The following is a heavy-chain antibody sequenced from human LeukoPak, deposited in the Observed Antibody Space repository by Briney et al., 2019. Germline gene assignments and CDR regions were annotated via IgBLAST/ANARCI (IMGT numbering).Heavy chain of an antibody. J-gene: IGHJ5*02. CDR3: ARGARVDSSSWYNWFDP. CDR1: DGSFSGYY. CDR2: INHSGST. Sequence: SETLSLTCAVYDGSFSGYYWSWIRQPPGKGLEWIGEINHSGSTNYNPSLKSRVTISVDTSKNQFSLKLSSVTAADADVYYCARGARVDSSSWYNWFDPWGQGTLVTVSS. D-gene: IGHD6-13*01. V-gene: IGHV4-34*01.